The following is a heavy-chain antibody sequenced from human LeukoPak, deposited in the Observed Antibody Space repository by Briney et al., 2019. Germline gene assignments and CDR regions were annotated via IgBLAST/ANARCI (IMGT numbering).Heavy chain of an antibody. Sequence: ASVKVSCKASGGTFSSYGISWVRQAPGQGLEWMGWISAYNGNTNYAQKLQGRVTMTTDTSTSTAYMELRSLRSDDTAVYYCASTTGTTAGPDAFDIWGQGTMVTVSS. D-gene: IGHD1-1*01. V-gene: IGHV1-18*01. CDR1: GGTFSSYG. CDR3: ASTTGTTAGPDAFDI. CDR2: ISAYNGNT. J-gene: IGHJ3*02.